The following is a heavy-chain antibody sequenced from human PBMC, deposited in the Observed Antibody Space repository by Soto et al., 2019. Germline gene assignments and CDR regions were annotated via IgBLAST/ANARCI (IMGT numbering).Heavy chain of an antibody. Sequence: SVKVSCKASGFTFTSSAVQWLRQARGQRLEWIGWIVVGSGNTNYAQKFQERVTITRDMSTSTAYMELSSLRSEDTAVYYCAADDRYYDILTGYSRRRNYYYGMDVWGQGTTVTVSS. V-gene: IGHV1-58*01. CDR2: IVVGSGNT. D-gene: IGHD3-9*01. J-gene: IGHJ6*02. CDR1: GFTFTSSA. CDR3: AADDRYYDILTGYSRRRNYYYGMDV.